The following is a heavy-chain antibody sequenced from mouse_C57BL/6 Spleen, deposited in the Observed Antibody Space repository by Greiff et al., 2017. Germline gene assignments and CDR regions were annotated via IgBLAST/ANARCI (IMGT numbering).Heavy chain of an antibody. J-gene: IGHJ4*01. CDR3: NPSARDY. CDR1: GYTFTDYE. Sequence: VKLVESGAELVRPGASVTLSCKASGYTFTDYEMHWVKQTPVHGLEWIGAIDPETGGTAYNQKFKGKAILTADKSSSTAYMELRSLTSEDSAVYYCNPSARDYWGQGTSVTVSS. V-gene: IGHV1-15*01. CDR2: IDPETGGT.